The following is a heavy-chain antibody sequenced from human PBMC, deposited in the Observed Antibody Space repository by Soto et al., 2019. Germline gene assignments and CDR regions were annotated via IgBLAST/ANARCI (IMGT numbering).Heavy chain of an antibody. CDR3: TRDRVDPYYFDY. CDR2: IWHDGSNK. V-gene: IGHV3-33*01. J-gene: IGHJ4*02. D-gene: IGHD3-10*01. CDR1: GFTFSSYG. Sequence: QVQLVESGGGVVQPGRSLRLSCAASGFTFSSYGMHWVRQAPGKGLEWVALIWHDGSNKYYAESVKGRFTVSRDNSKNTLYLQMNSLRAEDTAVYYCTRDRVDPYYFDYWGQGTLVTVSS.